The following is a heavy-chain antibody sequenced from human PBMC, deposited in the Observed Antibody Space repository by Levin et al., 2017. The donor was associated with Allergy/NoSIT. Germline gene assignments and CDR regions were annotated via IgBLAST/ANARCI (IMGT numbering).Heavy chain of an antibody. Sequence: PSETLSLTCAVSGDSISRGTYSWSWIRQPPGKGLEWIGYINHSGFTYFSPSLKSRVTISLDRPNNQCSLQLKSVTAADTAVYLCARGPPLASWGQGILVTVSS. CDR3: ARGPPLAS. CDR2: INHSGFT. J-gene: IGHJ5*01. CDR1: GDSISRGTYS. V-gene: IGHV4-30-2*01.